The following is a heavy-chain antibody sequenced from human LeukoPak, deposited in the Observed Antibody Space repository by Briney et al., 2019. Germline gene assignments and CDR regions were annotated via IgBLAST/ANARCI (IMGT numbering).Heavy chain of an antibody. CDR1: GFTFDDYG. V-gene: IGHV3-20*04. CDR2: INWNGGST. J-gene: IGHJ3*02. Sequence: GGSLRLSCAASGFTFDDYGMSWVRQAPGKGLEWVSGINWNGGSTGYADSVKGRFTISRDNAKNSLYLQMNSLRAEDTASYYCARETIVVVTEYAFDIWGQGTMVTVSS. D-gene: IGHD2-21*02. CDR3: ARETIVVVTEYAFDI.